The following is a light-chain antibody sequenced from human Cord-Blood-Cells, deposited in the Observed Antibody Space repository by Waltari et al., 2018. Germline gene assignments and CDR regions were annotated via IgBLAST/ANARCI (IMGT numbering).Light chain of an antibody. CDR2: DVS. Sequence: QSALTQPSSASGSPGQSITISCTGTSRAVGGYNDFSWYQQHPGKAPTLMIYDVSNRPSGVSNRFSGSKSGNTASLTISGLQAEDEADYYCSSYTSSSTVVFGGGTKLTVL. CDR1: SRAVGGYND. CDR3: SSYTSSSTVV. V-gene: IGLV2-14*01. J-gene: IGLJ2*01.